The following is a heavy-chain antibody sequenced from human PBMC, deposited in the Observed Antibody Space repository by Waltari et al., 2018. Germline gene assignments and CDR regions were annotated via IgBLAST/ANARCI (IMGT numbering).Heavy chain of an antibody. CDR1: GYSISSGYY. J-gene: IGHJ4*02. Sequence: QVQLQESGPGLVKPSETLSLTCAVSGYSISSGYYWGWIRQPPGKGLEWIGSIYHSGSTYYNPSLNSRVTISVDTSKNQFSLKLSSVTAADTAVYYCARDRDRAVAGTRRLDYWGQGTLVTVSS. CDR2: IYHSGST. D-gene: IGHD6-19*01. V-gene: IGHV4-38-2*02. CDR3: ARDRDRAVAGTRRLDY.